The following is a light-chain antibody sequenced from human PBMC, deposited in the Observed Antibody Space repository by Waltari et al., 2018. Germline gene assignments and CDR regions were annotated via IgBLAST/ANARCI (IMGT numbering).Light chain of an antibody. CDR3: AACEDSLSAWV. V-gene: IGLV1-47*01. J-gene: IGLJ3*02. CDR2: KNH. CDR1: SSNIGNNY. Sequence: QSVLTQAPSASETPGQRVTISCSGRSSNIGNNYVSWYQPLPGTAPKPLIYKNHQRPSGLPVRFSRSKSGTSASLAISGRRSYDEADFYCAACEDSLSAWVFGGGTKLTVL.